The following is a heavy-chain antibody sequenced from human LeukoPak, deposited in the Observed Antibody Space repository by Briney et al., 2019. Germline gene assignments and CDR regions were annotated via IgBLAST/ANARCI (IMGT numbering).Heavy chain of an antibody. CDR3: ARSLDGIATIIGAFDI. Sequence: GEPLNISCKGSGYSFTSYWIGWVRQMPGKGLEWLGIIYPGDSDTRYSPSFQGQVTISADKSISTAYLQWSSLKASDTAMYYCARSLDGIATIIGAFDIWGQGTMVTVSS. CDR1: GYSFTSYW. J-gene: IGHJ3*02. CDR2: IYPGDSDT. D-gene: IGHD5-12*01. V-gene: IGHV5-51*01.